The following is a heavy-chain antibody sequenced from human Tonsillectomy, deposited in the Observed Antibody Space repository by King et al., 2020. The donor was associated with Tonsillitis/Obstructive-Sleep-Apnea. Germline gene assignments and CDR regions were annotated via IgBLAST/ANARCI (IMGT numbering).Heavy chain of an antibody. CDR3: AKTAAGTLRDYYYYMDV. Sequence: VQLVESGAEVKKPGASVKVSCKASGYTFTGYYMHWVRQAPGQGLEWMGRINLNSGGTNYAQKFQGRVTMTRDTSISTAYMELSRLRSDDTAVYYCAKTAAGTLRDYYYYMDVWGKGTTVTVSS. V-gene: IGHV1-2*06. CDR1: GYTFTGYY. J-gene: IGHJ6*03. D-gene: IGHD6-13*01. CDR2: INLNSGGT.